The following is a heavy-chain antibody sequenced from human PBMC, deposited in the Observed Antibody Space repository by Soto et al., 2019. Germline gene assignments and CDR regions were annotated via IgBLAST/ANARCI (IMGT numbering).Heavy chain of an antibody. J-gene: IGHJ4*02. V-gene: IGHV1-58*01. CDR3: AAGIAAAGDY. CDR2: IVVGSGST. Sequence: GASVKVSCKASGFTFTSAAVQWVRQGRGQRLEWIGWIVVGSGSTNYAQKFQERVTITRDMSTSTAYMELSSLRSEDTAVYYCAAGIAAAGDYWGQGTLVTVSS. CDR1: GFTFTSAA. D-gene: IGHD6-13*01.